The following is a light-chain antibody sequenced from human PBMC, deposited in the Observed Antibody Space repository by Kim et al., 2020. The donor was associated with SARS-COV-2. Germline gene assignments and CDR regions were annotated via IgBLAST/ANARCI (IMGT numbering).Light chain of an antibody. J-gene: IGLJ3*02. Sequence: APGKAARITSGGNDNGRENDDGCQQQQGQGPVLVIYYDSDRPSGIPERFSCSNSGNTTTLTISRVEAGDEDEYYYQVWDRSSDHQVFGGGTKLTVL. CDR2: YDS. V-gene: IGLV3-21*04. CDR1: DNGREN. CDR3: QVWDRSSDHQV.